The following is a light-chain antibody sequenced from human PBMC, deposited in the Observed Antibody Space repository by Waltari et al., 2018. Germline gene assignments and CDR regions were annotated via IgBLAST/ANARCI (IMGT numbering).Light chain of an antibody. CDR1: QSVSDW. CDR3: QHYSHSSPWT. J-gene: IGKJ1*01. V-gene: IGKV1-5*01. CDR2: DVS. Sequence: DIQMTQSPSTLSASVGDRVTITCRASQSVSDWLAWYQQKPGKAPELLIFDVSTLKSGVPSRYSGRGSGKEFTLTISILQPDDFATYYCQHYSHSSPWTFGQGTKVEIK.